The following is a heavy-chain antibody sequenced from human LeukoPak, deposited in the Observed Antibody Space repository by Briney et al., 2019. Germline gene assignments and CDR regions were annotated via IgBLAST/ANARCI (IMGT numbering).Heavy chain of an antibody. D-gene: IGHD2/OR15-2a*01. Sequence: AGRSLRLSCATSGFNFGDSDMTWVRQAPGKGLEWVGFIRRKASGGTTYYAESVRGRFTISRDDSQSIAYLQMNSLRSEDTAMYYCFRDLSCGYWGQGTLVTVSS. J-gene: IGHJ4*02. CDR3: FRDLSCGY. CDR1: GFNFGDSD. CDR2: IRRKASGGTT. V-gene: IGHV3-49*04.